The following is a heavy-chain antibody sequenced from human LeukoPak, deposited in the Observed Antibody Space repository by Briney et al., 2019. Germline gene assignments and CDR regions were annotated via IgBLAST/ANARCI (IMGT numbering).Heavy chain of an antibody. D-gene: IGHD4-17*01. J-gene: IGHJ4*02. V-gene: IGHV3-21*01. Sequence: GGTLRLSCAASGFTFSSYGMSWVRQAPGKGLEWVSIISSGSSAIFSADALKGRFTISRDDAKNLLYLDMNSLRAEDTAVYYCARGHTAVTRHFDFWGQGTLVTVSS. CDR3: ARGHTAVTRHFDF. CDR2: ISSGSSAI. CDR1: GFTFSSYG.